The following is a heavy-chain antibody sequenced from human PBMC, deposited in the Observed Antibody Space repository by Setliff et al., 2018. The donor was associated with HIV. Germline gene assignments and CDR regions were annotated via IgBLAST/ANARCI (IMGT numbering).Heavy chain of an antibody. CDR2: MNRDGREK. J-gene: IGHJ3*02. CDR1: GFTFSSSW. Sequence: SLKISCAASGFTFSSSWMTWVRQAPGRGLEYVAGMNRDGREKLYADSVKGRFSISRDNAKNSLYLQMSGLRTEDTAVYFCARDPAFGAFDIWGQGTMVTVSS. CDR3: ARDPAFGAFDI. D-gene: IGHD3-10*01. V-gene: IGHV3-7*04.